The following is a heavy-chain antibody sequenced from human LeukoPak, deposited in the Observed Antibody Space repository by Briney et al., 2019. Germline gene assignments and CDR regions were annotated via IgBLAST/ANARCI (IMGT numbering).Heavy chain of an antibody. CDR3: VRGLRDEDRYYSYYFMDV. CDR1: GDSISNYF. V-gene: IGHV4-4*09. Sequence: SETLSLTCSVSGDSISNYFWTWIRQPPGKGLEWIGYIHTSGDTNYVSSLKSRVAMSVDTSKNQFSLRLSSVTAADTAVYSCVRGLRDEDRYYSYYFMDVWGKGTTVTVSS. J-gene: IGHJ6*03. D-gene: IGHD3-16*01. CDR2: IHTSGDT.